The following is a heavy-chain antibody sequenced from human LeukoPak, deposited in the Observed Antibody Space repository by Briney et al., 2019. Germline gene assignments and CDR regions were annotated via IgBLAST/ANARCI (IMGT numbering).Heavy chain of an antibody. Sequence: GRSLRLSCATSGLTFSSYGMHWVRQAPGKGLEWVALISFDGSNKYYADSVKGRFTISRDNSKNTLYLQMNSLRAEDTAVYYCARGSSVVVLDWGQGTLVTVSS. CDR1: GLTFSSYG. J-gene: IGHJ4*02. V-gene: IGHV3-30*12. CDR2: ISFDGSNK. D-gene: IGHD2-15*01. CDR3: ARGSSVVVLD.